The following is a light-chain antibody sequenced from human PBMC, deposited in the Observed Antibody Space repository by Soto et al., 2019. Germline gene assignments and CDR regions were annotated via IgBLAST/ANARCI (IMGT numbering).Light chain of an antibody. V-gene: IGKV4-1*01. CDR3: QQYYTAWT. J-gene: IGKJ1*01. CDR2: WAS. Sequence: DIAMTQSPDSLAVSLGEGATINCRSSQSVLYGSNNKNYLAWYQQKPGQPPKLLIYWASTREFGVPDRFSGSGSGKDFTLTIKCLQAEDVAVYYCQQYYTAWTFGQGTNVEIK. CDR1: QSVLYGSNNKNY.